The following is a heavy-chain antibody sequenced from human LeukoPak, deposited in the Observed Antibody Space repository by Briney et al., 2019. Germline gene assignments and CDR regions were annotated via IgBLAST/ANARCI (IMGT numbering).Heavy chain of an antibody. D-gene: IGHD2-2*01. CDR1: GGSISSSSYY. CDR2: IYYSGST. Sequence: TSKTLSLTCTVSGGSISSSSYYWGWIRQPPGKGLEWIGSIYYSGSTYYNPSLKSRVTISVDTSKNQFSLKLSSVTAADTAVYYCARLNIVVVPAAMGFDYWGQGTLVTVSS. J-gene: IGHJ4*02. CDR3: ARLNIVVVPAAMGFDY. V-gene: IGHV4-39*01.